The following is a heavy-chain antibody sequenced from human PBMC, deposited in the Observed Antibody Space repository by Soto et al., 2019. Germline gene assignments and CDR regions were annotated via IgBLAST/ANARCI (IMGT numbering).Heavy chain of an antibody. CDR3: AHLGYRYGPNPQTIDV. CDR1: GFTFSDYY. J-gene: IGHJ6*02. D-gene: IGHD5-18*01. Sequence: GGSLRLSCAASGFTFSDYYMSWIRQAPGKGLEWVSYISSSGSTIYYADSVKGRFTISRDNAKNSLYLQMNSLRAEDTAVYYCAHLGYRYGPNPQTIDVWGQGPTVTVSS. CDR2: ISSSGSTI. V-gene: IGHV3-11*01.